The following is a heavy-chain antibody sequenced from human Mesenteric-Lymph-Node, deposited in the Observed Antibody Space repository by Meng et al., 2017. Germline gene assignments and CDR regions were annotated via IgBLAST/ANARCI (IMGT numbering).Heavy chain of an antibody. CDR1: GGSISSYY. Sequence: SETLSLTCTVSGGSISSYYWSWIRQPPGKGLEWIGYIYYSGSTNYNPSLKSRVTISVDTSKNQFSLKLSSVTAADTAVYYCAGAAAGTHYWGQGTLVTVSS. CDR3: AGAAAGTHY. CDR2: IYYSGST. D-gene: IGHD6-13*01. J-gene: IGHJ4*02. V-gene: IGHV4-59*12.